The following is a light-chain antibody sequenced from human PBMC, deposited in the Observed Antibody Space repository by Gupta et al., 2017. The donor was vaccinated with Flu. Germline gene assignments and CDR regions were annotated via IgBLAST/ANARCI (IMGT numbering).Light chain of an antibody. V-gene: IGKV3-15*01. CDR3: QQYNNWPQGT. CDR2: GVS. J-gene: IGKJ1*01. CDR1: QSVSSN. Sequence: EILLTQSPATLSVSPGERATHSSRASQSVSSNLAWYQQQPGQAPRHLIYGVSTRDTGIAARFSGRGSGTELTLTISSRQYEDFAVYYCQQYNNWPQGTFGQGTKVEIK.